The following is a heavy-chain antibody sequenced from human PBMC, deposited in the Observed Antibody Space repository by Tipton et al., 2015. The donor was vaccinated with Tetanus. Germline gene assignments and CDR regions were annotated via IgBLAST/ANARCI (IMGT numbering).Heavy chain of an antibody. J-gene: IGHJ6*02. Sequence: QSGAEVKKPGASVKVSCKASGYTFGSYHFSWVRLAPGQGLEWMGWINTLNGDTHYARRFQGRVTLTTDTSTSTAYLELRSLRSDDTAVYYCARGASYGPDYYYGMDVWGQGTTVTVSS. V-gene: IGHV1-18*01. CDR3: ARGASYGPDYYYGMDV. CDR2: INTLNGDT. CDR1: GYTFGSYH. D-gene: IGHD5-18*01.